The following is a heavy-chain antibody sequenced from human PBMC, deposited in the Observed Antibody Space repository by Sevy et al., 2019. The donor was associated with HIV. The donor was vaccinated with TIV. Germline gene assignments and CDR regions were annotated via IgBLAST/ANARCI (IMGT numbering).Heavy chain of an antibody. CDR1: GLTFSDYA. Sequence: GGSLRLSCTASGLTFSDYAMSWVRQAPGKGLEWLGLIRSKTFRGTTEYTASVKGRFTISRDDSKNIAYLQMNSLKTEDTAVYYCAVAQYQLLSPCDSWGQGTLVTVSS. J-gene: IGHJ4*02. CDR3: AVAQYQLLSPCDS. CDR2: IRSKTFRGTT. V-gene: IGHV3-49*04. D-gene: IGHD2-2*01.